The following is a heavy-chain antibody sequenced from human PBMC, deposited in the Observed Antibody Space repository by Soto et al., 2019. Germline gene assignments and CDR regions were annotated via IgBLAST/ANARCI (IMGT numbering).Heavy chain of an antibody. CDR3: ASADTGYSSSWFYYYYYSMDV. Sequence: SGKVCCTASARTFSSFAISCVRQAAGQVLEWMGGIIPISGTANCAKMFQGRVTITADESTSTAYMELSSLRSEDTAVYYCASADTGYSSSWFYYYYYSMDVWGQGTTVTVSS. J-gene: IGHJ6*02. V-gene: IGHV1-69*13. D-gene: IGHD6-13*01. CDR2: IIPISGTA. CDR1: ARTFSSFA.